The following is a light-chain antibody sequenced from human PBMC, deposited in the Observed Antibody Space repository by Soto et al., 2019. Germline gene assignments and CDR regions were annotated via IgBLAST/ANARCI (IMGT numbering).Light chain of an antibody. CDR3: QQYGSSPCT. CDR1: QSVSSSY. J-gene: IGKJ3*01. CDR2: GAS. V-gene: IGKV3-20*01. Sequence: EIVLTQSPGTLSLSPWEIATLSCRPSQSVSSSYLAWYQHKPGQAPRLLIYGASSRATGIPDRFSGSGSGTDFTLTISGLEPEDFALYYCQQYGSSPCTFGPGTKVDIK.